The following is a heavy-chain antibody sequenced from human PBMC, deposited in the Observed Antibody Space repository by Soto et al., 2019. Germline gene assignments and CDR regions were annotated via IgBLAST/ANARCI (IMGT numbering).Heavy chain of an antibody. D-gene: IGHD6-13*01. CDR3: ARGQGSSWSGYYYYGMDV. CDR1: GFTFSSYA. Sequence: PGGSLRLSCAASGFTFSSYAMHWVRQAPGKGLEWVAVISYDGSNKYYADSVKGRFTISRDNSKNTLYLQMNSLRAEDTAVYYCARGQGSSWSGYYYYGMDVWGQGTTVTVSS. V-gene: IGHV3-30-3*01. J-gene: IGHJ6*02. CDR2: ISYDGSNK.